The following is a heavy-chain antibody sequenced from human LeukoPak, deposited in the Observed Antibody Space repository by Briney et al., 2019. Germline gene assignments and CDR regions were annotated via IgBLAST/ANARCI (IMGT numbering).Heavy chain of an antibody. CDR2: IKEDGSVK. J-gene: IGHJ4*02. V-gene: IGHV3-7*03. Sequence: LPGGSLRLSCAASGFTFSTYAMSWVRQPPGKGLEWVANIKEDGSVKYYVDSVKGRFTISRDNTKNALYLQMNSLRADDTAVYFCARDSTWQLDYWGQGTLITVSS. D-gene: IGHD5-12*01. CDR3: ARDSTWQLDY. CDR1: GFTFSTYA.